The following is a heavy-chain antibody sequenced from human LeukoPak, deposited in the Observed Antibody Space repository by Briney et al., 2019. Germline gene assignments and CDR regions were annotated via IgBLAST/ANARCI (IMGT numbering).Heavy chain of an antibody. J-gene: IGHJ6*02. CDR3: ARHDPVGYYQHGMDV. D-gene: IGHD2-15*01. Sequence: SETLSLTCTVSGGSISGYFWSCIRQPPGQGLEFIGYIYYTGATLYNHSLKSRVTMSVDTSKNQFSLKLSSVTAADTAVYYCARHDPVGYYQHGMDVWGQGTTVTVSS. CDR2: IYYTGAT. CDR1: GGSISGYF. V-gene: IGHV4-59*08.